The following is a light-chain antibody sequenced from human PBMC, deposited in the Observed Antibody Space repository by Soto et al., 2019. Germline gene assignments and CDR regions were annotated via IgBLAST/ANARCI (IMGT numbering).Light chain of an antibody. J-gene: IGKJ2*01. V-gene: IGKV3-11*01. CDR2: AAS. CDR1: QSVSSS. CDR3: QQRSNWPST. Sequence: EIVLTQSPATLSLSPGERATLSCRASQSVSSSLAWYQQKPGQAPRRLHYAASNRATDIPARFTGSGSGTDFTLTISSLEPDDLAVYYCQQRSNWPSTLGQGTKLEIK.